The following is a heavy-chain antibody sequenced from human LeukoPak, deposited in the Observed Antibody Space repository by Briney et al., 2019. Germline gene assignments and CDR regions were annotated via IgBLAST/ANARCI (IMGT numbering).Heavy chain of an antibody. J-gene: IGHJ4*02. CDR3: ARVSRGWYYYDY. CDR2: IYYSGST. Sequence: PSETLSLTCTVSGGSISSYYWSWIRQPPGKGLEWIGYIYYSGSTNYNPSLKSRVTISVDTSKNQFSLKLSSVTAADTAVYYCARVSRGWYYYDYWGQGTLVTVSS. D-gene: IGHD6-19*01. CDR1: GGSISSYY. V-gene: IGHV4-59*01.